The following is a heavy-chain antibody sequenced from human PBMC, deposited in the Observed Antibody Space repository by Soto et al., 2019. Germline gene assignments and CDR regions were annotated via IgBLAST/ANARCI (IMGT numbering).Heavy chain of an antibody. CDR3: ARVVVAGIRWFDP. V-gene: IGHV4-59*01. Sequence: SETLSLTCTVSGGSISSYYWSWIRQPPGKGLEWIGYIYYTGSTNYNPSLKSRVTISVDTSNNQFSLKLTSVTAADTAVYYCARVVVAGIRWFDPWGQGTLVTVSS. CDR1: GGSISSYY. D-gene: IGHD6-19*01. CDR2: IYYTGST. J-gene: IGHJ5*02.